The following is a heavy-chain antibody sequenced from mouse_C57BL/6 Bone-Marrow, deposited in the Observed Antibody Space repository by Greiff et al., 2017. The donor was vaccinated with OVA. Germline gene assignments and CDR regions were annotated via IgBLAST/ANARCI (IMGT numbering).Heavy chain of an antibody. V-gene: IGHV5-4*01. CDR1: GFTFSSYA. D-gene: IGHD1-1*01. Sequence: EVQGVESGGGLVKPGGSLKLSCAASGFTFSSYAMSWVRQTPEKRLEWVATISDGGSYTYYPDNVKGRFTISRDNAKNNLYLQMSHLKSEDTAMYYCARGRYYCGSSYWYFDVWGTGTTVTVSS. J-gene: IGHJ1*03. CDR3: ARGRYYCGSSYWYFDV. CDR2: ISDGGSYT.